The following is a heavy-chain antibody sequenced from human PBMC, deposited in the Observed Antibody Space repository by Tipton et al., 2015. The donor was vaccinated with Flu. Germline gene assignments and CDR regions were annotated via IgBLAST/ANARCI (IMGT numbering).Heavy chain of an antibody. V-gene: IGHV4-4*07. CDR2: VYTSGNT. CDR1: GGSINSHY. Sequence: TLSLTCSVSGGSINSHYWSWIRQPAGKGLEWIGRVYTSGNTIYNPSFKSRVTMSLDASKNQFSLGLTSVTAADSGVYFCAKGRGAAGSSGVFDSWGQGTMVTVSS. J-gene: IGHJ4*02. D-gene: IGHD6-6*01. CDR3: AKGRGAAGSSGVFDS.